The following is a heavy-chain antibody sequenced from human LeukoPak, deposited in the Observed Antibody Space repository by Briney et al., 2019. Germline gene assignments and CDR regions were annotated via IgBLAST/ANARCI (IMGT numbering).Heavy chain of an antibody. CDR3: AELGITMIGGV. CDR1: GFTFSSYE. J-gene: IGHJ6*04. V-gene: IGHV3-48*03. Sequence: GGSLRLSCAASGFTFSSYEMNWVRQAPGKGLEWVSYISSSGSTIYYADSVKGRFTISRDNAKNSLYLQMNSLRAEDTAVYYCAELGITMIGGVWGKWTTVTISS. D-gene: IGHD3-10*02. CDR2: ISSSGSTI.